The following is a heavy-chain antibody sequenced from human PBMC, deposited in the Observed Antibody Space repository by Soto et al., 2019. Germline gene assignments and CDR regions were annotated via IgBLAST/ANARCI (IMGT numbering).Heavy chain of an antibody. J-gene: IGHJ4*02. CDR1: GAFISIVNYY. CDR3: ARANFDWLFLFDY. CDR2: IYHSGIT. Sequence: LTCTVSGAFISIVNYYWSWIRQHPGKGLEWIGYIYHSGITSYNPSLESRVTISVDTSNNHFSLQLSSVTAADTAVYYCARANFDWLFLFDYWGQGTLVTVXS. D-gene: IGHD3-9*01. V-gene: IGHV4-31*03.